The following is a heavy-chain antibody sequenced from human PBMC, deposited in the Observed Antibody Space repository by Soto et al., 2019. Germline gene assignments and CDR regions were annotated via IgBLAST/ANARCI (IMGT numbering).Heavy chain of an antibody. D-gene: IGHD1-26*01. CDR2: IYHSGST. CDR1: GGSISSGGYS. J-gene: IGHJ4*02. V-gene: IGHV4-30-2*01. Sequence: PSETLSLTCDVSGGSISSGGYSWSWIRQPPGQGLEWIGYIYHSGSTYYNPSLKSRVTISVDRSKNQFSLKLSSVTAADTAVYYCARAGSIVGATTYFDYWGQGTLVTVSS. CDR3: ARAGSIVGATTYFDY.